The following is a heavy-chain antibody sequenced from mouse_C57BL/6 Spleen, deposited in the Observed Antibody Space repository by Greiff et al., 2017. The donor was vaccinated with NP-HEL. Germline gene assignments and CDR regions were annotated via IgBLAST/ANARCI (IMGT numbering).Heavy chain of an antibody. J-gene: IGHJ2*01. CDR1: GYAFSSSW. V-gene: IGHV1-82*01. CDR3: ARSITTVFDY. CDR2: IYTGDGDT. D-gene: IGHD1-1*01. Sequence: VQLQQSGPELVKPGASVKISCKASGYAFSSSWMKWVKQRPGQGLEWIGRIYTGDGDTNYNGKFKGKATLTADTSYSPAYMQLSSLTSEDSAVYFCARSITTVFDYWGQGTTLTVSS.